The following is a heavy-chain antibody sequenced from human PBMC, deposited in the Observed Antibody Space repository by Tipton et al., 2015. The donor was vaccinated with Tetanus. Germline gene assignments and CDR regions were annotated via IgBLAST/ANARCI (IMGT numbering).Heavy chain of an antibody. D-gene: IGHD3-3*01. V-gene: IGHV4-39*07. Sequence: TLSLTCTVSGGSIRSSSYYWSWIRQPPGKGLEWIGEINHSGSTNYNPSLKSRVTISVDTSKNQFSLRLSSVTAADTAVYYCARAEAIFGVVIRFGWFDPWGQGTLVTVSS. CDR3: ARAEAIFGVVIRFGWFDP. CDR2: INHSGST. CDR1: GGSIRSSSYY. J-gene: IGHJ5*02.